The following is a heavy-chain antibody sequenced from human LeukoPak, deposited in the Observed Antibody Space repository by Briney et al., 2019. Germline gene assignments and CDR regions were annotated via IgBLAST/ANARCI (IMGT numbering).Heavy chain of an antibody. Sequence: SETLSLTCTVSGGSISSGNYYWGWIRQPPGTGLEWIGNIYYSGSTYYNPSLKSRVTISVDTSKNQFSLKLSSVTAADTAVYYCARRGYSYDYFDYWGQGTLVTVSS. CDR1: GGSISSGNYY. D-gene: IGHD5-18*01. CDR2: IYYSGST. CDR3: ARRGYSYDYFDY. V-gene: IGHV4-39*01. J-gene: IGHJ4*02.